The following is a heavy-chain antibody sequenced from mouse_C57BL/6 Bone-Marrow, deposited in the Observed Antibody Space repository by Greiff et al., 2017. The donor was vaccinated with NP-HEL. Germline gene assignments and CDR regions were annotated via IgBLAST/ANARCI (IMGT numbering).Heavy chain of an antibody. CDR3: ARRGLRRNFDY. J-gene: IGHJ2*01. V-gene: IGHV5-6*01. CDR1: GFTFSSYG. Sequence: DVQLVESGGDLVKPGGSLKLSCAASGFTFSSYGMSWVRQTPDKRLEWVATISSGGSYTYYPDSVKGRFTISRDNAKNTLYLQMSSLKSEDTAMYYCARRGLRRNFDYWGQGTTLTVSS. CDR2: ISSGGSYT. D-gene: IGHD2-4*01.